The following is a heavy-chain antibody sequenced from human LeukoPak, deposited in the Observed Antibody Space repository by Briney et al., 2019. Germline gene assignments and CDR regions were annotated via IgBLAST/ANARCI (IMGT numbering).Heavy chain of an antibody. Sequence: PGGSLRLSCAASGFTFSSYAMSWVRQAPGKGLEWVGVISYDGSNKYYADSVKGRCTISRDDSWSTLYLQMNSLRIEDTAVYYCARENLGDCYFDYWGQGTLVTVSS. CDR3: ARENLGDCYFDY. D-gene: IGHD2-21*02. CDR1: GFTFSSYA. V-gene: IGHV3-30-3*01. J-gene: IGHJ4*02. CDR2: ISYDGSNK.